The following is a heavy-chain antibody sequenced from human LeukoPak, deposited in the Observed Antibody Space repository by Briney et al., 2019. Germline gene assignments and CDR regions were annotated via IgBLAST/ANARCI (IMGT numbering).Heavy chain of an antibody. V-gene: IGHV3-21*01. J-gene: IGHJ5*02. CDR3: ARAVGSSSLGLVDP. CDR1: GFTFSSYS. Sequence: PGGSLRLSCAASGFTFSSYSMNWVRQAPGKGLEWVSSISSSSSYIYYADSVKGRFTISRDNSKNTLYLQMNSLRAEDTAVYYCARAVGSSSLGLVDPWGQGTLVTVSS. D-gene: IGHD6-6*01. CDR2: ISSSSSYI.